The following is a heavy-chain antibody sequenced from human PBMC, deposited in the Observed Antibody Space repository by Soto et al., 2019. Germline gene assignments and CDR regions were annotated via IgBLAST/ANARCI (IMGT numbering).Heavy chain of an antibody. J-gene: IGHJ6*02. D-gene: IGHD3-22*01. CDR2: IYYSGST. CDR1: DSAISSYY. Sequence: SGSVSQTCTVADSAISSYYWSWIRQPPGKGLEWIGYIYYSGSTNYNPSLKSRVTISVDTSKNQFSLKLSSVTAADTAVYYCARENYYDSSGYYYYGMDVWGQGTTVTVSS. CDR3: ARENYYDSSGYYYYGMDV. V-gene: IGHV4-59*01.